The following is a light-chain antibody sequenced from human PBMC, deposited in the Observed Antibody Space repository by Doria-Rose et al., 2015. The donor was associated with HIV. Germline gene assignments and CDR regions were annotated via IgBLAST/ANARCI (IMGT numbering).Light chain of an antibody. V-gene: IGKV1-39*01. J-gene: IGKJ4*01. CDR2: AAS. CDR3: QQSYSTPLT. CDR1: QSTGSF. Sequence: DIQVTQSPSSLSASVGDRVTITCRASQSTGSFLNWYQQKPGKATKLLIYAASSLQNRVPSRLSGSGSGTDFTLTISSLQPEDFATYLCQQSYSTPLTFGGGTKVEIK.